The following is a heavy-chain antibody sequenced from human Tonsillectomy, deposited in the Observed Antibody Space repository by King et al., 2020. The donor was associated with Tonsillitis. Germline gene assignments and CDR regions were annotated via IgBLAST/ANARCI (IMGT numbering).Heavy chain of an antibody. Sequence: VQLVESGGGVVQPGRSLRLSCGAAGFTFSTYAMHWVGPAPGKGRDGVAVIAYCGSNKHCADYPTGRFTISRENSQNTLYLRRNRLRPEDTAVYYCARDGYSTTWYYFDCWGQGSLVTVSS. CDR1: GFTFSTYA. J-gene: IGHJ4*02. CDR3: ARDGYSTTWYYFDC. CDR2: IAYCGSNK. D-gene: IGHD6-13*01. V-gene: IGHV3-30-3*01.